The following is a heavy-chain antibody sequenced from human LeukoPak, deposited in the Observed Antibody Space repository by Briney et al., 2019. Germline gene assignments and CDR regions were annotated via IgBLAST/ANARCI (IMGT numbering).Heavy chain of an antibody. CDR1: GYTFTSYY. CDR3: ARDREWGPEDYYDG. CDR2: INPGGGST. Sequence: GASVKVSCKASGYTFTSYYIHWVRQTPGQGLEWMGIINPGGGSTSYAQKFQGRVTMTRDTSTSTVYMELSSLRSEDTAVYYCARDREWGPEDYYDGWGQGTLVTVSS. V-gene: IGHV1-46*01. D-gene: IGHD3-22*01. J-gene: IGHJ4*02.